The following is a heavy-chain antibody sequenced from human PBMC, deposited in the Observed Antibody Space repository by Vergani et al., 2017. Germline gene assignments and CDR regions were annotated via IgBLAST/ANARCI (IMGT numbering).Heavy chain of an antibody. J-gene: IGHJ3*01. CDR1: GYTFTSYG. CDR2: SSAYNGNT. Sequence: QVQLVQSGAEVKKPGASVKVSCKASGYTFTSYGIRWVRQAPGQGLEWMGWSSAYNGNTNYAQKLQGRVTMTTDTSKSTAYMELRSLRSDDTAVYYCARTRDIVVVPADEVWGQGTMVTVSS. CDR3: ARTRDIVVVPADEV. D-gene: IGHD2-2*01. V-gene: IGHV1-18*04.